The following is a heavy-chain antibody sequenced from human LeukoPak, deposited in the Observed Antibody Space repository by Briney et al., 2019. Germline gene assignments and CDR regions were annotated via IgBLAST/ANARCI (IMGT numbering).Heavy chain of an antibody. V-gene: IGHV1-18*01. D-gene: IGHD3-3*01. Sequence: GASVKVSCKASGYTFTSYGISWVRQAPGQGLEWMGWISAYNGNTNYAQKLQGRVTMTTDTSTSTAYMELRSLRSDDTAVYYCARAGESGYYYYYYYMDVWGKGTTVTISS. CDR3: ARAGESGYYYYYYYMDV. J-gene: IGHJ6*03. CDR1: GYTFTSYG. CDR2: ISAYNGNT.